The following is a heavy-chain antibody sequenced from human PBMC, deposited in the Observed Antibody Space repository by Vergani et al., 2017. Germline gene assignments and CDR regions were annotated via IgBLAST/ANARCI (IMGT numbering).Heavy chain of an antibody. V-gene: IGHV3-21*01. J-gene: IGHJ4*02. CDR1: GFTFSSYS. Sequence: EVQLVESGGGLVKPGGSLRLSCAASGFTFSSYSMNWVRQAPGKGLEWVSSISSSSSYIYYADSVKGRFTISRDNAKNSLYLQMNSLRAEDTAVYYCAKDYYDFWSGYPGLPFFDYWGQGTLVTVSS. CDR3: AKDYYDFWSGYPGLPFFDY. D-gene: IGHD3-3*01. CDR2: ISSSSSYI.